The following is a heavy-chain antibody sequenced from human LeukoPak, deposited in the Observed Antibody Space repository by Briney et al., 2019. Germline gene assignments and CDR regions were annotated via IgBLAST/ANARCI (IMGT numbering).Heavy chain of an antibody. J-gene: IGHJ3*02. D-gene: IGHD2-15*01. Sequence: GGTLRLSCAASGFTFSNHGMNWVRQAPGKGLEWVSAISGSGGSTYYADSVKGRFTISRDNSKNTLYLQMNSLRAEDTAVYYCARGRYCSGGSCYSVAAFDIWGQGTMVTVSS. V-gene: IGHV3-23*01. CDR3: ARGRYCSGGSCYSVAAFDI. CDR2: ISGSGGST. CDR1: GFTFSNHG.